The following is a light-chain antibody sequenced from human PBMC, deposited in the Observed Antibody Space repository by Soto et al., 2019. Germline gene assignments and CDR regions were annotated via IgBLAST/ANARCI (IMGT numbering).Light chain of an antibody. Sequence: EIVLTQSPGTLSLSTGERATLSCRASQSVSSSYLAWYQQKPGQAPRLLIYGAFTRATGIPDRFSGSGSGTHFTLTISGLEPEDFAVYYCQQYGSSITSGQGTRWRLN. CDR1: QSVSSSY. J-gene: IGKJ5*01. V-gene: IGKV3-20*01. CDR2: GAF. CDR3: QQYGSSIT.